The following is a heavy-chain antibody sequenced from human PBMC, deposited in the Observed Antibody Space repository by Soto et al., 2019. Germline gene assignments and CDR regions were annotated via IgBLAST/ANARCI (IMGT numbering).Heavy chain of an antibody. CDR2: VHISGHS. CDR3: ARVRQGCSANNCYFDP. CDR1: GGSVGAPDW. J-gene: IGHJ5*01. V-gene: IGHV4-4*02. D-gene: IGHD1-1*01. Sequence: QVHLQESGPGLVAPSGTLSLTCTLSGGSVGAPDWWHWVRQSPDKGLEWIAEVHISGHSNYNPSLRSRVTVSIDSSKNQFYLNLNSVTAADTAIYYCARVRQGCSANNCYFDPWGQGTQVTISS.